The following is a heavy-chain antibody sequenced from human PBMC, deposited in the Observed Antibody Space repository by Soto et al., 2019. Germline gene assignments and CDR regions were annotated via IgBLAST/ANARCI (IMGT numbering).Heavy chain of an antibody. Sequence: SDTLSLNCAINGTAFLGCYWTWIRQPPGTGLEWIGEINHSGSTNYIPSLYSRVTISVDTSKNQFSLKLTSVTAADTAVYYCARDKITGRFDYWGQG. CDR2: INHSGST. V-gene: IGHV4-34*01. J-gene: IGHJ4*02. CDR1: GTAFLGCY. D-gene: IGHD2-8*02. CDR3: ARDKITGRFDY.